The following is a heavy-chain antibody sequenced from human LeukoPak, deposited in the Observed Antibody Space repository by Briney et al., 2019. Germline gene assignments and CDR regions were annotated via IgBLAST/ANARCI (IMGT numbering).Heavy chain of an antibody. V-gene: IGHV3-7*01. J-gene: IGHJ5*02. Sequence: PGGSLRLSCVASGFTFSNYWMTWVRQAPGKGLEWVATIKQDGSEKYYVDSVRGRFTISRDNAKNSLYLQVISLRAEDTAVYYCAREISSWYRTEGRFDPWGQGTLVTISS. CDR2: IKQDGSEK. D-gene: IGHD6-13*01. CDR3: AREISSWYRTEGRFDP. CDR1: GFTFSNYW.